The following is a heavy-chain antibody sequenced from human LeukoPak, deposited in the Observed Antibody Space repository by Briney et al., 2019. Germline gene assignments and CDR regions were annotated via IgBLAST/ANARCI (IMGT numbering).Heavy chain of an antibody. Sequence: SGPALVKPTETLTLTCTFSGFSLITSGMCVAWIRQPPGKALEWLARIDWDDDEFYSTSLQTRLTISKDTSKNQVVLAMTNMGPLDTATYFSARYRTTGTTFDYWGQGTLVTVSS. J-gene: IGHJ4*02. CDR1: GFSLITSGMC. CDR2: IDWDDDE. CDR3: ARYRTTGTTFDY. D-gene: IGHD4-17*01. V-gene: IGHV2-70*17.